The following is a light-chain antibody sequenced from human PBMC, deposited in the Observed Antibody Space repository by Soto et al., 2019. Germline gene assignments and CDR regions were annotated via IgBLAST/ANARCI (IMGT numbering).Light chain of an antibody. CDR1: SSDVGSDNV. Sequence: QSVLTQPASVSGSPGQSITISCTGTSSDVGSDNVVSWYQQHPGKVPKVLVYVDSKRPSGVSNRFSGSKSGNTASLTISGLQAEDEADYYCCSYAGSGTWVFGGGTKVTVL. V-gene: IGLV2-23*01. CDR3: CSYAGSGTWV. CDR2: VDS. J-gene: IGLJ3*02.